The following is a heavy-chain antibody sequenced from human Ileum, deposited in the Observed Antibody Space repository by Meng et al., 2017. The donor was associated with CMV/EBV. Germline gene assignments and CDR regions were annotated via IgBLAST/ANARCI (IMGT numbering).Heavy chain of an antibody. CDR1: GFPFHSYA. CDR3: ARGNGSGSYLIDY. CDR2: MSFDGASV. J-gene: IGHJ4*02. D-gene: IGHD3-10*01. Sequence: ASGFPFHSYAMHWVRQAPGKGLEWVALMSFDGASVHYADSVKGRFTISRENSKNMVYLQVNSLRAEDAAVYYCARGNGSGSYLIDYWGQGTLVTVSS. V-gene: IGHV3-30-3*01.